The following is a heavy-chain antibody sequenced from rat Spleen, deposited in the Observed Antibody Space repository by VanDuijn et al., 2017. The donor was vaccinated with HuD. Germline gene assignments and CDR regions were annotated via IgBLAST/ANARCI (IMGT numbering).Heavy chain of an antibody. D-gene: IGHD1-6*01. V-gene: IGHV5S14*01. J-gene: IGHJ2*01. CDR2: ISTGGTGT. CDR3: ARGGFFRY. Sequence: EVRLVESGGGLVQPGGSLNLSCAVSGFTFSNYGMAWVRQTPTKGLEWVASISTGGTGTYYRDSVKGRFTISRNNAKNTQYLQMDSLRSEDTATYYCARGGFFRYWGQGVMVTVSS. CDR1: GFTFSNYG.